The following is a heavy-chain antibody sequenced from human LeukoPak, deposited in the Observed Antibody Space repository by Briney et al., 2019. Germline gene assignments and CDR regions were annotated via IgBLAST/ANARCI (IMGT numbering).Heavy chain of an antibody. J-gene: IGHJ4*02. Sequence: GASVKVSCKVSGYTLTELSMHWVRQAPGKGLEWMGGFDPEDGEIIYAQKFQGRVTMTEDTSTDTAYMELSSLRSEDTAVDYCATDLWYNWNYVYDYWGQGTLVTVSS. V-gene: IGHV1-24*01. D-gene: IGHD1-7*01. CDR2: FDPEDGEI. CDR3: ATDLWYNWNYVYDY. CDR1: GYTLTELS.